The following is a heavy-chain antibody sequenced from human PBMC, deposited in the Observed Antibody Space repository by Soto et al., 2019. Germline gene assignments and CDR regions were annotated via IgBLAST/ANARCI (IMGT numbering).Heavy chain of an antibody. D-gene: IGHD6-6*01. CDR1: GFTFSSYA. J-gene: IGHJ6*02. Sequence: GGSLRLSCAASGFTFSSYAMSWVRQAPGKGLEWVSAISGSGGSTYYADSVKGRFTTSRDNSKNTLYLQMNSLRAEDTAVYYCAKEVAARRHYYYGMDVWGQGTTVTVSS. CDR2: ISGSGGST. V-gene: IGHV3-23*01. CDR3: AKEVAARRHYYYGMDV.